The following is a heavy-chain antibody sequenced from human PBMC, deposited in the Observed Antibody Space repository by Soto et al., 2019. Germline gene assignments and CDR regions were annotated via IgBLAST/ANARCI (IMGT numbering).Heavy chain of an antibody. Sequence: SETLSLTCTVSGGSISSGGYYWSWIRQHPGKGLEWIGYIYYSGSTYYNPSLKSRVTISVDTSKNQFSLKLSSVTAADTAVYYRVRDGMVRGVIYYWGQGTLITVSS. CDR3: VRDGMVRGVIYY. J-gene: IGHJ4*02. CDR1: GGSISSGGYY. CDR2: IYYSGST. D-gene: IGHD3-10*01. V-gene: IGHV4-31*03.